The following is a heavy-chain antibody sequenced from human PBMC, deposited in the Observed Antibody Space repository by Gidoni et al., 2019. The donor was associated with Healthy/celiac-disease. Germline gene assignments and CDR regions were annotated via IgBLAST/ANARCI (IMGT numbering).Heavy chain of an antibody. V-gene: IGHV3-33*01. CDR3: AIDSGTSAFDI. CDR1: GCTFSSYG. CDR2: IWYDGSNK. J-gene: IGHJ3*02. Sequence: QVQRVESGGGVVQPGRSLRLSCAASGCTFSSYGMHWVRHAPGKGLEWWTVIWYDGSNKYYADSVKGRFTISRDNSKNTLYLQMNSLRAEDTAVYYCAIDSGTSAFDIWGQGTMVTVSS.